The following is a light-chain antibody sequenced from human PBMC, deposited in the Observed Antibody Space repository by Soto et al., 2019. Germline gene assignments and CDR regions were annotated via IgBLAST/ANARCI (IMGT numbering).Light chain of an antibody. CDR3: SSYTCSTDV. CDR2: DVS. J-gene: IGLJ1*01. Sequence: QSALTQPASVSGSPGQSITISCTGTSSDVGGYNYVSWYQQHPGKAPKLMIYDVSNRPSGVSNRFSGSKSGNTASLTISGLQADDEAGCYWSSYTCSTDVF. V-gene: IGLV2-14*01. CDR1: SSDVGGYNY.